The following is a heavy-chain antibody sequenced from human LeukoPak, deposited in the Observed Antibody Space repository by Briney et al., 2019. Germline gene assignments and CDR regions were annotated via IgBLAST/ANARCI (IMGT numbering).Heavy chain of an antibody. CDR3: AKDHPVAPNYFDY. CDR1: GFTFSSYS. CDR2: ISSSSSYI. J-gene: IGHJ4*02. Sequence: GGSLRLSCAASGFTFSSYSMNWVRQAPGKGLEWVSSISSSSSYIYYADSVKGRFTISRDNAKNSLYLQMNSLRDEDTAVYYCAKDHPVAPNYFDYWGQGTLVTVSS. D-gene: IGHD4-23*01. V-gene: IGHV3-21*01.